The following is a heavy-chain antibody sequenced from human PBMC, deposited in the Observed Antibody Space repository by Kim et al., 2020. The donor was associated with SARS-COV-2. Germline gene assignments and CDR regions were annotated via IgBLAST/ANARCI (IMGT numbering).Heavy chain of an antibody. V-gene: IGHV4-59*13. CDR3: ARAPGDILTVNDGFDI. CDR2: IYYSGNT. CDR1: GFSISRYS. Sequence: SETLSLTCTVSGFSISRYSWSWIRQPPGKGLEWIGYIYYSGNTNYTPSLKSRVTISVDTSKNQFSLKLSSVTAADTAVYYCARAPGDILTVNDGFDIWGQGTLVTVSS. D-gene: IGHD3-9*01. J-gene: IGHJ3*02.